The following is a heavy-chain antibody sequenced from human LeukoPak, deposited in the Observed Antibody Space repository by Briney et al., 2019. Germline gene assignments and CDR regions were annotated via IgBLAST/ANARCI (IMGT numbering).Heavy chain of an antibody. J-gene: IGHJ4*02. V-gene: IGHV3-7*03. CDR2: VKRDGSEK. D-gene: IGHD3-9*01. CDR1: GFSLSSFW. Sequence: GGSLRLSCVASGFSLSSFWMNWVRQAPGKGLEWVASVKRDGSEKHYVDSVKARFTISRDNAKNSLYLEMNSLRAEDTAVYYCARDRGLRYFDSFDYWGQGALVTVSS. CDR3: ARDRGLRYFDSFDY.